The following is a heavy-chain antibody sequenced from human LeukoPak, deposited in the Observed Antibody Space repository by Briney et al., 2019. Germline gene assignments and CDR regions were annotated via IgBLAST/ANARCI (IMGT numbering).Heavy chain of an antibody. CDR2: ISGSGVST. CDR1: GFTFSIYA. Sequence: GGSLRLSCAASGFTFSIYAMSWVRQAPGRGLEWVSTISGSGVSTYYADSVKGRFTISIDNCKNRLYLQINSLRVEDTVVYYCARKTDSSGSGDYWGQGTLVTVSS. J-gene: IGHJ4*02. V-gene: IGHV3-23*01. CDR3: ARKTDSSGSGDY. D-gene: IGHD3-22*01.